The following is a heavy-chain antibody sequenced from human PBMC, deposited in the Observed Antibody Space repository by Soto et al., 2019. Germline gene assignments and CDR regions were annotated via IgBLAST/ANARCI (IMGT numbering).Heavy chain of an antibody. CDR3: AKGTVGSTLQTYYFDF. CDR1: VLTFSIYA. V-gene: IGHV3-23*01. J-gene: IGHJ4*02. Sequence: PWGSLRVSCVFSVLTFSIYAMSWVRQGPGKGLEWVSTISGSGGSTYYADSVKGRFTISRDNSRDTLCLQMNNLRAEDTAVYYCAKGTVGSTLQTYYFDFWGQGTLVTVSS. D-gene: IGHD6-13*01. CDR2: ISGSGGST.